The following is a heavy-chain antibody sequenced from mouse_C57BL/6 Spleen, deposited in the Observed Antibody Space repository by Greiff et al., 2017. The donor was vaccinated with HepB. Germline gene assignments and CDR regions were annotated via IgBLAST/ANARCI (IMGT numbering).Heavy chain of an antibody. J-gene: IGHJ4*01. Sequence: VQLQQPGAELVRPGSSVKLSCKASGYTFTSYWMHWVKQRPIQGLEWIGNIDPSDSETHYNQKFKDKATLTVDKSSSTAYMQLSSLTSEDSAVYYCARGPYYGSSSYYYAMDYWGQGTSVTVSS. CDR3: ARGPYYGSSSYYYAMDY. V-gene: IGHV1-52*01. CDR2: IDPSDSET. CDR1: GYTFTSYW. D-gene: IGHD1-1*01.